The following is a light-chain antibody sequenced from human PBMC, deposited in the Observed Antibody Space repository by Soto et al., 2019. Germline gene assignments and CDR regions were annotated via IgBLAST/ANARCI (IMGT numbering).Light chain of an antibody. CDR1: QSIGSS. CDR3: QQYYNWRPR. CDR2: GAS. V-gene: IGKV3-15*01. J-gene: IGKJ1*01. Sequence: EVVMTQSPATLSVSPGGTATLSCRASQSIGSSLAWYQQKPGQAPRLLIYGASTRATGVPARFSGSGSGTEFTLTISRLQSEDFAVYYCQQYYNWRPRFGQGTKVDIK.